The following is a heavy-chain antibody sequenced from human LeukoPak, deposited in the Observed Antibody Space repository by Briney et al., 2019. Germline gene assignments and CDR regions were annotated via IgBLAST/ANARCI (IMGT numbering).Heavy chain of an antibody. J-gene: IGHJ3*02. Sequence: SQTLSLTCAVSGGSISSGGYSWSWIRQPPGKGLEWIGFIYHSGSTYYNPSLKSRLTISVDRSKSQFSLKLSSVTAADTAVYYCARSLYYYDTSAPRAFDIWGQGTMVAVSS. CDR2: IYHSGST. D-gene: IGHD3-22*01. CDR3: ARSLYYYDTSAPRAFDI. CDR1: GGSISSGGYS. V-gene: IGHV4-30-2*01.